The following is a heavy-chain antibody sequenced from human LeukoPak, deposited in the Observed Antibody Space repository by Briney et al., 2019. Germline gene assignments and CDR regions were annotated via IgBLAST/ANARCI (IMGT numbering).Heavy chain of an antibody. J-gene: IGHJ4*02. V-gene: IGHV1-2*02. CDR3: ARDRLAAAGTEGIEYDH. D-gene: IGHD6-13*01. Sequence: ASVKVSCKASGYTFTGYYMHWVRQAPGQGLEWMGWINPNSGGTNYAQKFQGRVTMTRDTSISTAYMELSRLRSDDTAVYYCARDRLAAAGTEGIEYDHWGQGTLVTVSS. CDR1: GYTFTGYY. CDR2: INPNSGGT.